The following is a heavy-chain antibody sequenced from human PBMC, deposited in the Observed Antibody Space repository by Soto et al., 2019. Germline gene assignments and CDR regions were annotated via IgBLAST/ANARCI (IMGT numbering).Heavy chain of an antibody. CDR3: VRRHVSATGIDWFDP. V-gene: IGHV1-3*01. CDR2: INAANGDT. Sequence: ASVKVSGKASGYTFTSYGIHWARQAPGQRLEWMGWINAANGDTKYSPKLQGRVTITRDTSASTAYMELSSLRSEDTAVYYCVRRHVSATGIDWFDPWGQGXLVTVSS. D-gene: IGHD6-13*01. J-gene: IGHJ5*02. CDR1: GYTFTSYG.